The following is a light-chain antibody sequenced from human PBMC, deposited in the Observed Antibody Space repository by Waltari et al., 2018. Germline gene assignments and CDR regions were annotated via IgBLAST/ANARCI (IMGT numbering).Light chain of an antibody. CDR2: DES. Sequence: SYVLTQPPSVSVAPGKTARITCGGNYIGSKSVHWYQKKPGQAPVLVVYDESDRPSGIPERFSGSNSGNTATLTISRVEAGDEADYYCQVWDSSSDHPHVVFGGGTKLTVL. J-gene: IGLJ2*01. CDR1: YIGSKS. V-gene: IGLV3-21*03. CDR3: QVWDSSSDHPHVV.